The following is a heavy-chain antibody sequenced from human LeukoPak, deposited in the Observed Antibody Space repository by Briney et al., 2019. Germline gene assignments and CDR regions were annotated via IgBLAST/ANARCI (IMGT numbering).Heavy chain of an antibody. CDR1: GFTFGNYN. J-gene: IGHJ4*02. CDR3: ARDLRL. Sequence: GGSLRLSCAASGFTFGNYNMNWVRQAPGKGLEWVSSISSGGNYIYYADSVKGRFTISRDNAKNSLYLQMNSLRADDAAVYYCARDLRLWGQGTLVTVSS. CDR2: ISSGGNYI. V-gene: IGHV3-21*06.